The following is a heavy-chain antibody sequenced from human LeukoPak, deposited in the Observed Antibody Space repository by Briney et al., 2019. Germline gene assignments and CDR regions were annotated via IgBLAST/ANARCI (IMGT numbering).Heavy chain of an antibody. CDR1: GGSISSYY. J-gene: IGHJ4*01. V-gene: IGHV4-59*01. CDR2: IYYTGST. D-gene: IGHD4-17*01. CDR3: ARPLQGRTVTLHY. Sequence: PSETLSLTCTVSGGSISSYYWSWIRQPPGKGLEWIGYIYYTGSTNYNPSLKSRVTISVDTSKNQFSLKLTSVTAADTAVYYRARPLQGRTVTLHYWGHGTLVTVSS.